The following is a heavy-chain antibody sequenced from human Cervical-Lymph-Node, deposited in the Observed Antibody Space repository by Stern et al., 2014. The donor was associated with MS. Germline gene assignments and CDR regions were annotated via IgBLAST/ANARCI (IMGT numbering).Heavy chain of an antibody. CDR2: FIPLFGTT. CDR1: GDTFINFG. CDR3: ARDNGDQGMDV. V-gene: IGHV1-69*01. J-gene: IGHJ6*02. Sequence: QVQLMQSGADVKKPGSSVKVSCTASGDTFINFGISWVRPAPGQGLEWMGGFIPLFGTTDNVKQFQGKVTITADESPTQVEKRRGGLRSEDTAVYYCARDNGDQGMDVWGQGTTVTVSS.